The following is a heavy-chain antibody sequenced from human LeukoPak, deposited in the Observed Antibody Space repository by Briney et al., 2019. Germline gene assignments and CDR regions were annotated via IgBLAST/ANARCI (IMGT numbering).Heavy chain of an antibody. D-gene: IGHD1-20*01. CDR2: IWYDGKTK. J-gene: IGHJ6*02. CDR3: ARDITGSDSYYGLDV. V-gene: IGHV3-33*01. CDR1: GFTFSSYG. Sequence: GGSLRLSCAASGFTFSSYGIHWVRQAPGKGLEWVAVIWYDGKTKYYLDSIKGRFTISRDNSKNTLYLQLNSLRAEDTAVYYCARDITGSDSYYGLDVWGQGTTVTVS.